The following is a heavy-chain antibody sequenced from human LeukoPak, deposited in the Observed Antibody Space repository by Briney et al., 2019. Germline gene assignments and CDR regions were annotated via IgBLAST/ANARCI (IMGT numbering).Heavy chain of an antibody. Sequence: GSSVKVSCKASGGTFSSYAISWVRQAPGQGLEWMGGIIPIFGTANYAQKFQGRVTITADESTGTAYMELSSLRSEDTAVYYCARESEDIVVVPAASAFDPWGQGTLVTVSS. D-gene: IGHD2-2*01. V-gene: IGHV1-69*01. CDR3: ARESEDIVVVPAASAFDP. CDR2: IIPIFGTA. J-gene: IGHJ5*02. CDR1: GGTFSSYA.